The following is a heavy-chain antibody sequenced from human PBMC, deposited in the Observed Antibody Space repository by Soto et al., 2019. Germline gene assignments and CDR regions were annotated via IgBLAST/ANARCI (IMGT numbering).Heavy chain of an antibody. J-gene: IGHJ6*02. D-gene: IGHD3-10*01. V-gene: IGHV3-30*18. CDR3: ANPLWFGESNGANRGYYYGMDV. Sequence: QVQLVESGGGVVQPGRSLRLSCAASGFTFSSYGMHWVRQAPGKGLEWVAVISYDGSNKYYADSVKGRFTISRDNSKNTLYLQMNSLRAEDTAVYYCANPLWFGESNGANRGYYYGMDVWGQGTTVTVSS. CDR2: ISYDGSNK. CDR1: GFTFSSYG.